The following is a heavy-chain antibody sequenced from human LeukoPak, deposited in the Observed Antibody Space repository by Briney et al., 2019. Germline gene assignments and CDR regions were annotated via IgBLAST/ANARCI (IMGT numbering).Heavy chain of an antibody. V-gene: IGHV3-30*02. D-gene: IGHD1-7*01. CDR1: GFTFSSYG. Sequence: GGSLRLSCAASGFTFSSYGMHWVRQAPGKGLEWVAFIRYDGSNKYYADSVKGRYTISRDNARNSLYLQMNSLRAEDTAVYYCARDRDWNSGFDYWGQGTLVTVSS. CDR2: IRYDGSNK. J-gene: IGHJ4*02. CDR3: ARDRDWNSGFDY.